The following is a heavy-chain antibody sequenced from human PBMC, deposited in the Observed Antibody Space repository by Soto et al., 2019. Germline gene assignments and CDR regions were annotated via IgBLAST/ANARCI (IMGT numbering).Heavy chain of an antibody. CDR1: GFSISRYW. V-gene: IGHV3-7*01. CDR3: VRDRSWPAAMDY. Sequence: GGSLRLSCAASGFSISRYWMSWVRQAPGKGLEWVANIRQDGTEQFSVDSVKGRFTLSRGNAENSLHLQMNSLRVEDTAVHYCVRDRSWPAAMDYWGQGALVTVS. J-gene: IGHJ4*02. D-gene: IGHD2-2*01. CDR2: IRQDGTEQ.